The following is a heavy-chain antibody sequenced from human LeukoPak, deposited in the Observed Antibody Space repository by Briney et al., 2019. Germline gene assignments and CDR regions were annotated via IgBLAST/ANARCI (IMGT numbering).Heavy chain of an antibody. J-gene: IGHJ4*02. V-gene: IGHV3-21*01. CDR3: ASGAIYDTRY. Sequence: GGSLRLSCAASGFTFSTYNMNWVRQAPGKGLEWVSFISSSSSYIYYADSAKGRFTISRDNAKNSLYLQMNSLRAEDTAVYFCASGAIYDTRYWGQGTLVTVSS. CDR1: GFTFSTYN. D-gene: IGHD3-22*01. CDR2: ISSSSSYI.